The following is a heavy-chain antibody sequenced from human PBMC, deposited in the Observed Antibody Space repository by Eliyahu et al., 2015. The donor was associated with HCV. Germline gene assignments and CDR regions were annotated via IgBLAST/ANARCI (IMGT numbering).Heavy chain of an antibody. D-gene: IGHD1-7*01. J-gene: IGHJ3*01. CDR1: GYSFSKYW. Sequence: EVQLVQSGAEVXKMGESLRISCQASGYSFSKYWIAWVRQTPGKGLEWMGIVYPGDSDTRYSPSFQGQVTLSADRSNNTAFLYWSSLKASDTAIYXCARHVREDWNSFPDAFAVWGQGTTVIVSS. CDR2: VYPGDSDT. V-gene: IGHV5-51*03. CDR3: ARHVREDWNSFPDAFAV.